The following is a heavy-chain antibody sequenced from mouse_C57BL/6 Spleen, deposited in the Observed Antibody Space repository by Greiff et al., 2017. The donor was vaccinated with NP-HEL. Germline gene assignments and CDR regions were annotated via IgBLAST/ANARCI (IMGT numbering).Heavy chain of an antibody. J-gene: IGHJ4*01. D-gene: IGHD2-4*01. CDR3: ARIARGYYDYDGPYYAMDY. CDR1: GFSLSTFGMG. CDR2: IWWDDDK. Sequence: QVTLKVSGPGILQPSQTLSLTCSFSGFSLSTFGMGVGWIRQPSGKGLEWLAHIWWDDDKYYNPALKSRLTISKDTSKNQVFLKIANVDTADTATYYCARIARGYYDYDGPYYAMDYWGQGTSVTVSS. V-gene: IGHV8-8*01.